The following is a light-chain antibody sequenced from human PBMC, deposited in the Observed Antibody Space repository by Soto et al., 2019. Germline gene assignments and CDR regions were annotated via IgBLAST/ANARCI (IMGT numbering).Light chain of an antibody. CDR3: QHYKRDSEA. CDR2: KAS. Sequence: DIQMTQSPSTLSGSVGDRVTITCRASQTISSWLAWYQQKPGKAPKLLIYKASTLKSGVPSRFSGSGSGTEFTLAISSLQPDDFATYYCQHYKRDSEAFGQGTKVELK. CDR1: QTISSW. J-gene: IGKJ1*01. V-gene: IGKV1-5*03.